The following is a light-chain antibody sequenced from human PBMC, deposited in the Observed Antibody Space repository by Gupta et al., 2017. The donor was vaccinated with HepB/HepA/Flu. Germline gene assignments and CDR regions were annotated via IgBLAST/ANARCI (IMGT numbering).Light chain of an antibody. J-gene: IGKJ1*01. V-gene: IGKV1-33*01. Sequence: DIQMTQSPSSLSASVGDRVTITCQASQDISNYLNWYQQKPGKAPKLLIYDASNWETGVTSRFSGSGYGTDFTFTISSRQQEDIATYYCQQYENLLTWTFGQGTKVEIK. CDR2: DAS. CDR1: QDISNY. CDR3: QQYENLLTWT.